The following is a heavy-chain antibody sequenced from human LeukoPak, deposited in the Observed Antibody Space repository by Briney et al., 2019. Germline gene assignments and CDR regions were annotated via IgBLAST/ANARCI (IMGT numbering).Heavy chain of an antibody. CDR2: IYYSGST. CDR1: GGSISSSSYY. CDR3: ARGGPYYYGSGTYYGFDY. D-gene: IGHD3-10*01. Sequence: PSETLSLTCTVSGGSISSSSYYWGWIRQPPGKGLEWIGSIYYSGSTYYNPSLKSRFTISVDTSKNQFSLKLKSVTAADTAVYFCARGGPYYYGSGTYYGFDYWGQGTLVTVSS. V-gene: IGHV4-39*07. J-gene: IGHJ4*02.